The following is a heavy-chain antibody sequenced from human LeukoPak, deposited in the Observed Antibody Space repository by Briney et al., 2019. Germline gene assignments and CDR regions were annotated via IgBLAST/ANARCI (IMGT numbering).Heavy chain of an antibody. Sequence: GGSLRLSCAASGFTFSSYAMHWVRQAPGKGLEWVAVISYDGSNKYYADSVKGRITFSRDNSKNTLSLQLRSLRAEDTAVYYCAKDLSYTSGASDHWGQGTLVTVSS. D-gene: IGHD6-19*01. CDR2: ISYDGSNK. J-gene: IGHJ4*02. V-gene: IGHV3-30-3*01. CDR1: GFTFSSYA. CDR3: AKDLSYTSGASDH.